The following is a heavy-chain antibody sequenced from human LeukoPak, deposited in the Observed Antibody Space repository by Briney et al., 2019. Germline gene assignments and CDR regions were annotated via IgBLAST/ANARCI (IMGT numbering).Heavy chain of an antibody. V-gene: IGHV3-30-3*01. Sequence: GGSLRLSWAAAGFTFSTYAMRWVRRAQGKGLGWVAVISYDGSNKYYADSVKGRFTISRDNSKNPLYLQMNSLRAEDTAVYYCARDVVVPAAYPFYYYYGMDVWGQGTTVTVSS. CDR2: ISYDGSNK. D-gene: IGHD2-2*01. CDR1: GFTFSTYA. CDR3: ARDVVVPAAYPFYYYYGMDV. J-gene: IGHJ6*02.